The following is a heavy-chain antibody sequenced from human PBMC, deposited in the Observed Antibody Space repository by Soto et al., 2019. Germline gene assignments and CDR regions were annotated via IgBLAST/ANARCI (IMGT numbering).Heavy chain of an antibody. J-gene: IGHJ4*02. Sequence: EVQLVESGGGLIQPGGSLRLSCAASGFTVSSNYMSWVRQAPGKGLEWVSVIYSGGSTYYADSVKGRFTISRDNSKNTLYLQMNSLRAEDTAVYYCARVDYSKVGYYFDYWGQGTLVTVSS. CDR3: ARVDYSKVGYYFDY. CDR1: GFTVSSNY. CDR2: IYSGGST. D-gene: IGHD4-4*01. V-gene: IGHV3-53*01.